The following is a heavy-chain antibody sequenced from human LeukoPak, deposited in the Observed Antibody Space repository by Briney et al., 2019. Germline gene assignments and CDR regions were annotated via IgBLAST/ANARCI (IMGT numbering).Heavy chain of an antibody. Sequence: ASVKFSCKASGYTFTSYGISWVRQAPGQGLDWMGWISAYNGNTNYAQKLQGSVTMTTDTSTNTAYMELGSLRSDDTAVYYCARAGSYSGYDFGDYWGQGTLVTVSS. J-gene: IGHJ4*02. CDR1: GYTFTSYG. V-gene: IGHV1-18*01. D-gene: IGHD5-12*01. CDR2: ISAYNGNT. CDR3: ARAGSYSGYDFGDY.